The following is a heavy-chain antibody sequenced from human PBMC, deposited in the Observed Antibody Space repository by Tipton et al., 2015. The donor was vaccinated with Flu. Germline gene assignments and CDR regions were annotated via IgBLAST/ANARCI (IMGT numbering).Heavy chain of an antibody. J-gene: IGHJ4*02. V-gene: IGHV4-38-2*01. CDR2: VYHGGTT. D-gene: IGHD3-10*01. CDR1: GDSIGSDYF. CDR3: ATTTCYYGSGSHDY. Sequence: TLSLTCSVSGDSIGSDYFWGWIRQPPGKGLEWIGCVYHGGTTYYNPSLKSRVAISLDTFKNQFSLKLTSVTAADTAVYYCATTTCYYGSGSHDYWGQGTLVTVSS.